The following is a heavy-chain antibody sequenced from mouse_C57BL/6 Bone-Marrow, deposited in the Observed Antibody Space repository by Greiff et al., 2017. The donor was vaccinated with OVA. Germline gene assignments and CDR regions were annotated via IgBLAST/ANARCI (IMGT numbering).Heavy chain of an antibody. J-gene: IGHJ4*01. D-gene: IGHD2-5*01. CDR3: TRGYSNYYAMDY. CDR2: IDPENGGT. CDR1: GYTFTDYE. Sequence: QVQLQPSGAELVRPGASVTLSCKASGYTFTDYEMHWVKQTPVHGLEWIGAIDPENGGTAYNQKFKGKAILTADKSSSTAYMELRSLTSDDSAVDYCTRGYSNYYAMDYWGQGTSVTVSS. V-gene: IGHV1-15*01.